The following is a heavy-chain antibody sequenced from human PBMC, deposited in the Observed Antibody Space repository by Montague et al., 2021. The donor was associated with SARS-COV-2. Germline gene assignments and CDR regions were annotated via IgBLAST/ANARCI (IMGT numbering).Heavy chain of an antibody. J-gene: IGHJ6*02. CDR3: ASHTPRITMVRGGLDV. V-gene: IGHV4-61*02. D-gene: IGHD3-10*01. CDR1: GGSITSGSYY. Sequence: TLSLTCTVSGGSITSGSYYWSWIRQPAGKGLEWIGRIYPSGSTHYSPSLKSRLTISLDTSKNQFSLKLSSVTAADTALYYCASHTPRITMVRGGLDVWGQGTTVSVSS. CDR2: IYPSGST.